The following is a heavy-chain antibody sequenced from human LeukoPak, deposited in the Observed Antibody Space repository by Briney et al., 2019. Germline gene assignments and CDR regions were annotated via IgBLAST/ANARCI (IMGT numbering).Heavy chain of an antibody. J-gene: IGHJ4*02. CDR1: GFTFSNHN. Sequence: KPGGSLRLSCAASGFTFSNHNMNWVRQAPGKGLEWVSSISSSNNYIYYADSVKGRFTISRDNAKNSLYLQMNSLRAEDTAVYYCARRPPNYYFDYWGQGTPVTVSS. V-gene: IGHV3-21*01. CDR3: ARRPPNYYFDY. CDR2: ISSSNNYI.